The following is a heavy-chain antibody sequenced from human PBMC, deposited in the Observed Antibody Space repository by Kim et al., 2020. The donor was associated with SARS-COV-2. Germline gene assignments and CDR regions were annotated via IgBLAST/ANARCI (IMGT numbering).Heavy chain of an antibody. Sequence: KGPFPIPRDNAKNSLYLQMNSLRAEDTAVYYCASVHAFKYSYGQGGYFDYWGQGTLVTVSS. D-gene: IGHD5-18*01. J-gene: IGHJ4*02. CDR3: ASVHAFKYSYGQGGYFDY. V-gene: IGHV3-11*01.